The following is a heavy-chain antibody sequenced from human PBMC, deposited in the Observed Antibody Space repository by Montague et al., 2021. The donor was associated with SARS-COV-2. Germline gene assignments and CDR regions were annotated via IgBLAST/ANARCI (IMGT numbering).Heavy chain of an antibody. CDR3: ARLKRYFDSSGSPSAFDF. V-gene: IGHV4-39*02. CDR1: GGSITNNIDY. D-gene: IGHD3-22*01. J-gene: IGHJ3*01. Sequence: SDSLSLTYTVSGGSITNNIDYWAWIHQPPGKGLEWIGSIYYTGNTYYNPSLKSRVTISVVTSKNHFTLKLSSVTAAETAVYYCARLKRYFDSSGSPSAFDFWSQGTKVTVSS. CDR2: IYYTGNT.